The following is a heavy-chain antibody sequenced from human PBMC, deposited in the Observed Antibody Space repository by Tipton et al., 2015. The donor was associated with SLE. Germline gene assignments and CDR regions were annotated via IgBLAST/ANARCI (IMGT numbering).Heavy chain of an antibody. D-gene: IGHD3-10*01. Sequence: SLRLSCVASGFTFSSYGMHWVRQAPGKGLEWVAVIWYDGSNKYYADSVKGRFTISRDNSKNTLYLQMNSLRAEDTAVYYCATQIWFRAPFGYWGQGTLVTVSS. CDR2: IWYDGSNK. V-gene: IGHV3-33*08. CDR1: GFTFSSYG. J-gene: IGHJ4*02. CDR3: ATQIWFRAPFGY.